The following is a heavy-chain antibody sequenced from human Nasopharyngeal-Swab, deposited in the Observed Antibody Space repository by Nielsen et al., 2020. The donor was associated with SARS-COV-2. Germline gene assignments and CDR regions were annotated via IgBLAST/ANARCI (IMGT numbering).Heavy chain of an antibody. D-gene: IGHD6-13*01. J-gene: IGHJ3*02. CDR3: ARSGSSWYGGAFDI. V-gene: IGHV4-39*07. CDR2: IYYSGST. Sequence: RQAPGKGLGWIGSIYYSGSTYYNPSLKSRVTISVDTSKNQFSLKLSSVTAADTAVYYCARSGSSWYGGAFDIWGQGTMVTVSS.